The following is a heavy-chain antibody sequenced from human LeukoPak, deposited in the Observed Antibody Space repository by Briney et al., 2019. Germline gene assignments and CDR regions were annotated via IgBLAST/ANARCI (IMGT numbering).Heavy chain of an antibody. CDR2: IYYSGST. V-gene: IGHV4-39*01. D-gene: IGHD6-19*01. CDR3: ARQGVAVAGKDY. J-gene: IGHJ4*02. Sequence: SETLSLTCTVSGGSISSGSYYWSWIRQPPGKGLEWIGSIYYSGSTYYNPSLKSRVTISVDTSKNQFSLKLSSVTAADTAVYYCARQGVAVAGKDYWGQGTLVTVSS. CDR1: GGSISSGSYY.